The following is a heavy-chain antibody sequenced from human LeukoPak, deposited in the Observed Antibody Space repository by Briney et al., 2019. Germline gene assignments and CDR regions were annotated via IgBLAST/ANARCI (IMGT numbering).Heavy chain of an antibody. CDR3: ARVSSGSYYGVDY. D-gene: IGHD1-26*01. CDR1: GFTFSSYS. J-gene: IGHJ4*02. CDR2: ISSSSSYI. Sequence: GGFLRLSCAASGFTFSSYSMTWVRQAPGKGLEWVSSISSSSSYIYYADSVKGRFTISRDNAKNSLYLQMNSLRAGDTAVYYCARVSSGSYYGVDYWGQGTLVTVSS. V-gene: IGHV3-21*01.